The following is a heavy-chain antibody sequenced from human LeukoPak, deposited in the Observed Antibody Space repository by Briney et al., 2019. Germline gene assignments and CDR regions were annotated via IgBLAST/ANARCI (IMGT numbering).Heavy chain of an antibody. CDR2: MNPNGVNT. CDR1: GYTFTSYD. Sequence: ASVKVSCKASGYTFTSYDINWVRQAPGQGLEWLGWMNPNGVNTGYAQKFQGRVTITINTSISTAYMELSSLRSEDTAVYYCAREDGGSSIDYWGQGTLFTVSS. J-gene: IGHJ4*02. D-gene: IGHD6-6*01. CDR3: AREDGGSSIDY. V-gene: IGHV1-8*03.